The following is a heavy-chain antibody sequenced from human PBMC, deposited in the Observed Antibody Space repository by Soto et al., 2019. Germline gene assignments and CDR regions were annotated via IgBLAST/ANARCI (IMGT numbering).Heavy chain of an antibody. D-gene: IGHD2-15*01. CDR1: GVTFSSYI. Sequence: VQLVESGGVLVQPGGSLRLSCEASGVTFSSYIMNWVRQAPGKGLEWVLYISISIRNIYYAYSVKDRFTICRDNAKNSLYLQMNSLRDEEKAVYYCAREGYCSGGRCYSFKFSVVWFAHWGQGTLVTVSS. CDR2: ISISIRNI. CDR3: AREGYCSGGRCYSFKFSVVWFAH. J-gene: IGHJ5*02. V-gene: IGHV3-48*02.